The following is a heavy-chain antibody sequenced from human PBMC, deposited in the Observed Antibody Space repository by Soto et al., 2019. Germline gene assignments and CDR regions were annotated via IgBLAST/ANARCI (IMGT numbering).Heavy chain of an antibody. CDR2: IWYDGSNK. CDR3: ARVYCNWKSDYYYYMDV. V-gene: IGHV3-33*01. CDR1: GFTFSSYG. Sequence: GGSLRLSCAASGFTFSSYGMHWVRQAPGKGLEWVAVIWYDGSNKYYADSVKGRFTISRDNSKNTLYLQMNSLRAEDTAVYYCARVYCNWKSDYYYYMDVWGKGTTVT. J-gene: IGHJ6*03. D-gene: IGHD1-20*01.